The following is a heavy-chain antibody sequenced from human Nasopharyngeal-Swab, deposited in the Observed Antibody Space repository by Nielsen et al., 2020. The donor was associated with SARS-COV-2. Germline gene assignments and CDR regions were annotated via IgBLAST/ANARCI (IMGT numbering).Heavy chain of an antibody. CDR2: VYYSGST. V-gene: IGHV4-39*01. J-gene: IGHJ5*02. CDR3: ARHVNYYGSGSYLGWFDP. D-gene: IGHD3-10*01. Sequence: RQAPGKGLEWIGSVYYSGSTYYNPSLKSRVTISVDTSKNQFSLKLSYVTAADTAVYYCARHVNYYGSGSYLGWFDPWGQGTLVTVSS.